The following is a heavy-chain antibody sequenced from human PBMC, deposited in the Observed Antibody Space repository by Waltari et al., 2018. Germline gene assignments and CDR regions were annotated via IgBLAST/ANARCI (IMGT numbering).Heavy chain of an antibody. D-gene: IGHD5-18*01. J-gene: IGHJ6*02. Sequence: EVQLVESGGGLVQPGGSLRLSCAASGFTFSSYEMNWVRQAPGKGLEWVSYISSSGNTIYYADSVKGRFTISRDNAKNSLYLQMNSLRAEDTAVYYCARDKGRGYSYGLYGGYYYYGMDVWGQGTTVTVSS. V-gene: IGHV3-48*03. CDR3: ARDKGRGYSYGLYGGYYYYGMDV. CDR2: ISSSGNTI. CDR1: GFTFSSYE.